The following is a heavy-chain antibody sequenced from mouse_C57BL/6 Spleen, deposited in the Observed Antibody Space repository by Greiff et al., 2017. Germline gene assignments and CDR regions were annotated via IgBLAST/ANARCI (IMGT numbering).Heavy chain of an antibody. CDR3: ARVSPLRYAMDY. D-gene: IGHD1-1*01. CDR1: GFTFSSYA. CDR2: ISDGGSYT. J-gene: IGHJ4*01. V-gene: IGHV5-4*01. Sequence: EVQLVESGGGLVKPGGSLKLSCAASGFTFSSYAMSWVRQTPEKRLEWVATISDGGSYTYYPDNVKGRFTISRDNAKNNLYLQMSHLKSEDTAMYCCARVSPLRYAMDYWGQGTSVTVSS.